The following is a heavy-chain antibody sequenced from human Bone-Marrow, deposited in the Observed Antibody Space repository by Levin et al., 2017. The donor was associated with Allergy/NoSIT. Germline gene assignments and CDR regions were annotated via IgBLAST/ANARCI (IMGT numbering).Heavy chain of an antibody. CDR3: ATRGDGSYSYGYYYFGMDV. CDR1: GYSFTTYT. V-gene: IGHV1-3*01. Sequence: GASVKVSCKASGYSFTTYTVQWVRQAPGQSLEWMGWINAANGNTGFSWKFQDRVTITRDTSATTAYMELSSLRSEDTAVYYCATRGDGSYSYGYYYFGMDVWGQGTTVTVSS. D-gene: IGHD1-26*01. CDR2: INAANGNT. J-gene: IGHJ6*02.